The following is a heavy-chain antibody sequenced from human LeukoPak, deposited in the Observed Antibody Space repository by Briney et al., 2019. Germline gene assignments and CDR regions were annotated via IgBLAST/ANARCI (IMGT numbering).Heavy chain of an antibody. CDR1: GGSFSGYY. D-gene: IGHD1-7*01. J-gene: IGHJ4*02. CDR3: ARGSRWNYKPIGDY. CDR2: INHSGST. Sequence: SETLSHTCAVYGGSFSGYYWSWIRQPPGKGLEWIGEINHSGSTNYNPSLKSRVTISVDTSKNQFSLKLSSVTAADTAVYYCARGSRWNYKPIGDYWGQGTLVTVSS. V-gene: IGHV4-34*01.